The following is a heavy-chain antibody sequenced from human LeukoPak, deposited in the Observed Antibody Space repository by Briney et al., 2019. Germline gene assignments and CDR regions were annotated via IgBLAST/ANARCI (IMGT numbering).Heavy chain of an antibody. CDR3: TRDISGVNFDY. CDR1: GYTLTTYF. V-gene: IGHV1-2*06. J-gene: IGHJ4*02. CDR2: INPNNGGT. Sequence: GASVKVSCRTSGYTLTTYFMHWVRQAPGQGLEWMGRINPNNGGTNYAQKFRGRVTLSRDTSINTAYMELSELSFDDTAVYYCTRDISGVNFDYWGQGTLVTVSS. D-gene: IGHD3-10*01.